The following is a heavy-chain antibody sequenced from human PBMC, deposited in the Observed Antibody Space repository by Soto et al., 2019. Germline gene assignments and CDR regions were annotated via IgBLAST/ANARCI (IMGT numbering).Heavy chain of an antibody. J-gene: IGHJ4*02. CDR1: GFTFSSYW. Sequence: GGSLRLSCAASGFTFSSYWMHWVRQAPGKGLVWVSTIIGSGSSTYYADSVRGRFTISRDNSRNTLYLQINSLRTEDTAVYYCAKPDFWGQGTLVTVS. V-gene: IGHV3-23*01. CDR2: IIGSGSST. CDR3: AKPDF.